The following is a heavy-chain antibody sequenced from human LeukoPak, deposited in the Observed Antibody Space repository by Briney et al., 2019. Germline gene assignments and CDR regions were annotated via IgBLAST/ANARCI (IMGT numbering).Heavy chain of an antibody. CDR3: ARARPAPVDAFDI. V-gene: IGHV1-69*13. CDR1: GGTFSSYA. CDR2: IIPIFGTA. J-gene: IGHJ3*02. Sequence: ASVKVSCKASGGTFSSYAISWVRQVPGQGLEWMGGIIPIFGTANYAQKFQGRVTITADESTSTAYMELSSLRSEDTAVYYCARARPAPVDAFDIWGQGTMVTVSS. D-gene: IGHD2-2*01.